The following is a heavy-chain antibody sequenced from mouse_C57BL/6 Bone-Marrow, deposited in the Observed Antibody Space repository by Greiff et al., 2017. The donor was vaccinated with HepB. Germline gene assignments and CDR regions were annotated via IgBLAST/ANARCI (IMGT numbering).Heavy chain of an antibody. CDR3: ARWGNYPYAMDY. V-gene: IGHV1-61*01. CDR1: GYTFTSYW. Sequence: VKLQQPGAELVRPGSSVKLSCKASGYTFTSYWMDWVKQRPGQGLEWIGNIYPSDSETHYNQKFKDKATLTVDKSSSTAYMQLSSLTSEDSAVYYCARWGNYPYAMDYWGQGTSVTVSS. CDR2: IYPSDSET. D-gene: IGHD2-1*01. J-gene: IGHJ4*01.